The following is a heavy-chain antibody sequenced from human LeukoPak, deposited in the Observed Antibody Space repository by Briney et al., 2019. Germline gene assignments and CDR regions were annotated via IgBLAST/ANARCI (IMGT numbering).Heavy chain of an antibody. Sequence: PGGSLRLSCAASGFAFNNYVGNWVRQAPGKGLEWVSGISGSGGSTYYAASVRGRFIISGDSSKNTIFLQMSSLRAEDTAAYYCARGPNSDFWSGYSHYMDVGAKGATAFVSS. J-gene: IGHJ6*03. D-gene: IGHD3-3*01. CDR1: GFAFNNYV. V-gene: IGHV3-23*01. CDR2: ISGSGGST. CDR3: ARGPNSDFWSGYSHYMDV.